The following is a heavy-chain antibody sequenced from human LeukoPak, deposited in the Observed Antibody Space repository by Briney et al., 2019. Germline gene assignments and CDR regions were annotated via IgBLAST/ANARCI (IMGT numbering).Heavy chain of an antibody. Sequence: GGSLRLSCAASGFTFSSYSMNWVRQAPGKGLEWVSAISGSGGSTYYADSVKGRFTISRDNSKNTLYLQMNSLRAEDTAVYYCAKDTALAGYYYYGMDVWGQGTTVTVSS. J-gene: IGHJ6*02. CDR2: ISGSGGST. CDR1: GFTFSSYS. CDR3: AKDTALAGYYYYGMDV. D-gene: IGHD6-19*01. V-gene: IGHV3-23*01.